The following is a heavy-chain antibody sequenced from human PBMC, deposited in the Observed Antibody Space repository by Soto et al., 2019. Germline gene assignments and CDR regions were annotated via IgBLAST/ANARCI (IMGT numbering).Heavy chain of an antibody. CDR2: ISSSGSTI. J-gene: IGHJ5*02. CDR3: AKDHKIVAYDSSGYPNWFDP. Sequence: GGSLRLSCAASGFTFSDYYMTWIRQAPGKGLEWLSYISSSGSTIYYADSVKGRFTISRDNAKNSLYLQMNSLRAEDTAVYYCAKDHKIVAYDSSGYPNWFDPWGQGTLVTVSS. CDR1: GFTFSDYY. D-gene: IGHD3-22*01. V-gene: IGHV3-11*01.